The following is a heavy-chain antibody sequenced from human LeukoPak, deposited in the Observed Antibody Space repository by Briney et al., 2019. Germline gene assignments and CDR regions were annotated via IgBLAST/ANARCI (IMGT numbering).Heavy chain of an antibody. CDR2: ISSSGTYI. J-gene: IGHJ3*02. V-gene: IGHV3-21*01. Sequence: PGGSLRLSCGGSRFTFSTYAINWVRQAPGKGLEWVSSISSSGTYINYADSVKGRFVISRDNAKNSVYLQMNSLRAEDTAVYYCARDTANYYDSSYAFDIWGQGTMVTVSS. D-gene: IGHD3-22*01. CDR1: RFTFSTYA. CDR3: ARDTANYYDSSYAFDI.